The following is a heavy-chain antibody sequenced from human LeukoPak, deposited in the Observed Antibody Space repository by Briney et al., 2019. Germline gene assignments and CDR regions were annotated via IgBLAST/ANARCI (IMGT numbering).Heavy chain of an antibody. CDR1: GGSISSGGYY. CDR2: IYYSGST. Sequence: SETLSLTCTVSGGSISSGGYYWSWIRQHPGKGLEWIGYIYYSGSTYYNPSLKSRVTISVDTSKNQFSLKLSSVTAADTAVCYCARAPPGEWLLPAYYFDYWGQGTLVTVSS. D-gene: IGHD3-22*01. J-gene: IGHJ4*02. V-gene: IGHV4-31*03. CDR3: ARAPPGEWLLPAYYFDY.